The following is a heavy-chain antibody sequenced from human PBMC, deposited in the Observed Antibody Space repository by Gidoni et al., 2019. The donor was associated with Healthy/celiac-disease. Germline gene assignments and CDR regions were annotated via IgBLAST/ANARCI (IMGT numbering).Heavy chain of an antibody. CDR2: ISGSGGST. CDR3: AKSRRFRVVVTAEPNWFDP. Sequence: EVQLVESGGGLVQPGGSLRLSCAASGFTFSSYAMSWVRQAPGKGLEWVSAISGSGGSTYYADSVKGRFTISRDNSKNTLYLQMNSLRAEDTAVYYCAKSRRFRVVVTAEPNWFDPWGQGTLVTVSS. J-gene: IGHJ5*02. CDR1: GFTFSSYA. D-gene: IGHD2-2*01. V-gene: IGHV3-23*04.